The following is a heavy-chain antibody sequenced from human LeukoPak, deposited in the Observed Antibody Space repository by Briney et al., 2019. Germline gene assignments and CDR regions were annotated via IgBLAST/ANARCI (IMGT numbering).Heavy chain of an antibody. D-gene: IGHD3-22*01. CDR3: AKDSHDDSSGYYHVTNFDY. J-gene: IGHJ4*02. V-gene: IGHV3-21*04. Sequence: GGSLRLSCAASGFTFSSYSMNWVRQAPGKGLEWVSSISSSSSYIYYADSVKGRFTISRDNSKNTLYLLMNSLRAEDTAVYYCAKDSHDDSSGYYHVTNFDYWGQGTLVTVSS. CDR2: ISSSSSYI. CDR1: GFTFSSYS.